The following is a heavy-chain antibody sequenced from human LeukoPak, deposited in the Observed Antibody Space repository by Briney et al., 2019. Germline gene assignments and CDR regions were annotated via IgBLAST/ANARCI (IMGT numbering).Heavy chain of an antibody. CDR3: ARDSVEMATITLGDY. V-gene: IGHV4-4*07. CDR2: IYTSGST. Sequence: SETLSLTCTVSGGSISSYYWSWIRQPAGKGLEWIARIYTSGSTNYNPSLKSRVTMSVDTSKNQFSLRLSSVTAADTAVYYCARDSVEMATITLGDYWGQGTLVTVCS. CDR1: GGSISSYY. J-gene: IGHJ4*02. D-gene: IGHD5-24*01.